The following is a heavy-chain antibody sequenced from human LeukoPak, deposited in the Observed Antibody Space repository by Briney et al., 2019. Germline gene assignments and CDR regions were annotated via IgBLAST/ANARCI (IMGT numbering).Heavy chain of an antibody. J-gene: IGHJ4*02. CDR3: AGGGTTMITSDY. Sequence: SETLSLTCTVSGGSINSGGYYWAWIRQPPGKGLEWIGSIYYSGSTYYNPSLKSRVTISIDMSKNQFSLKLSSVTAADTAVYYCAGGGTTMITSDYWGQGTLVTVSS. V-gene: IGHV4-39*07. CDR2: IYYSGST. D-gene: IGHD5-18*01. CDR1: GGSINSGGYY.